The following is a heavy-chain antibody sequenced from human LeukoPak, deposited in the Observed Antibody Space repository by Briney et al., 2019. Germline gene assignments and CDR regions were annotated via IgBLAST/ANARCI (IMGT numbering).Heavy chain of an antibody. CDR2: SYSGGST. J-gene: IGHJ4*02. V-gene: IGHV3-53*01. CDR3: ASRHCSGENCYAGPLDF. D-gene: IGHD2-8*02. Sequence: RPGGSLRLSCVASAFSDKSNYMSWVRQAPGKGLEWVSVSYSGGSTYYEDSVKGRFTVSSDVSKNTLYLQMNNLRGEDTAVYYCASRHCSGENCYAGPLDFWGQGIQVTVSS. CDR1: AFSDKSNY.